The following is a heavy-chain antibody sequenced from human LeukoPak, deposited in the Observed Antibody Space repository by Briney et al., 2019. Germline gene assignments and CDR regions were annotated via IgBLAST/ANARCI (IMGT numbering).Heavy chain of an antibody. J-gene: IGHJ5*02. V-gene: IGHV4-30-2*01. Sequence: SETLSLTCAVSGGSISSGGYSWSWIRQPPGKGLEWIGYTYHSGSTYYSPSLKSRVTISVDKSKNQFSLKLSSVTAEDTAVYYCARDRYSSSNWFDPWGQGTLVTVSS. CDR2: TYHSGST. CDR1: GGSISSGGYS. D-gene: IGHD6-13*01. CDR3: ARDRYSSSNWFDP.